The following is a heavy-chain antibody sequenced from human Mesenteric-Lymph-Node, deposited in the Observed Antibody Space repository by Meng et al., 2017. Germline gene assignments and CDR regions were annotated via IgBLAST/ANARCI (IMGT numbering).Heavy chain of an antibody. CDR3: TTLYGDFIS. V-gene: IGHV4-4*02. J-gene: IGHJ5*02. D-gene: IGHD4-17*01. CDR2: IYHSGRT. CDR1: GRSIRNAQW. Sequence: VQLHESGPGLLKPSATLSLTCDVSGRSIRNAQWWSWIRQAPGKGLEWIGEIYHSGRTNYNPSVKSRVSMSVDKSQNHFSLRLSYVTAADTAVYYCTTLYGDFISWGQGTLVTVSS.